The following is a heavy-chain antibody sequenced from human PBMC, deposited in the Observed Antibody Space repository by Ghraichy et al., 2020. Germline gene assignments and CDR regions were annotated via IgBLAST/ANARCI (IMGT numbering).Heavy chain of an antibody. CDR2: IHDNGIT. CDR3: ARHDYLGD. CDR1: GFTFSNNY. V-gene: IGHV3-66*02. J-gene: IGHJ4*02. Sequence: GGSLRLSCAASGFTFSNNYMSWVRQAPGQGLDWVSVIHDNGITYYADSVKGRFTISRDNSKNTLYLQMNSLRAEDTAVYYCARHDYLGDWGQGTLVTVSS. D-gene: IGHD4-11*01.